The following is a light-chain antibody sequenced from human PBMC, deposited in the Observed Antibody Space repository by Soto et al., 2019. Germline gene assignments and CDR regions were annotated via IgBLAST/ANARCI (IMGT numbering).Light chain of an antibody. CDR1: QNLNSRY. CDR3: QQYFTGART. V-gene: IGKV3-20*01. Sequence: EIVMTQTASTLSLSPEERATXSCRASQNLNSRYLAWYQEKSGQAPRLLIYGASRRPTGIPGRFSGSGSGTEFTLTISRLQPEGFAVYYCQQYFTGARTFSQGTKVDI. CDR2: GAS. J-gene: IGKJ1*01.